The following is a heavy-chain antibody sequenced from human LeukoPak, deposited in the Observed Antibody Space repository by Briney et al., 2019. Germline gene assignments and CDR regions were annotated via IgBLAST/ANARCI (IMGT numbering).Heavy chain of an antibody. CDR2: MWYRGGET. Sequence: GGSLRLSCVASGFSLSTLGMHCGREAPGRGVEYVAHMWYRGGETHYADSVKGRFTISRDISRNTLYLQMDSLRVDDTAVYYCARDGAIARFDYWGQKTLVTVS. J-gene: IGHJ4*02. CDR1: GFSLSTLG. D-gene: IGHD1-26*01. CDR3: ARDGAIARFDY. V-gene: IGHV3-33*01.